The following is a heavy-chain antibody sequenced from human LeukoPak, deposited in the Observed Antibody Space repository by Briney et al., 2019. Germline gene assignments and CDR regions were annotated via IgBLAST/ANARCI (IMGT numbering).Heavy chain of an antibody. CDR1: GFTFSSDG. CDR3: AKDHPDDYGDYINY. CDR2: ISYDGSNK. D-gene: IGHD4-17*01. Sequence: GRSLRVSCAASGFTFSSDGMHCVRQAPGKGLEWVAVISYDGSNKYYADSVKGRFTISRDNSKNTLYLQMNSLRAEDTAVYYCAKDHPDDYGDYINYWGQGTLVTVSS. J-gene: IGHJ4*02. V-gene: IGHV3-30*18.